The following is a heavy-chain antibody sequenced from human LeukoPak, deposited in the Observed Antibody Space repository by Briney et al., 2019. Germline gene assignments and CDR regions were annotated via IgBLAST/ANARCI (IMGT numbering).Heavy chain of an antibody. D-gene: IGHD3/OR15-3a*01. J-gene: IGHJ5*02. CDR2: IWYDGTNK. V-gene: IGHV3-30*02. Sequence: GGSLRLSCEASGFTFSNYGMHWVRQAPGKGLEWVTFIWYDGTNKYYADSGKGRFTISRDNSKNTLYLQMNSLRAEDTAVYYCAQDQYGFWSNQGWFDPWGQGTPVTVSS. CDR3: AQDQYGFWSNQGWFDP. CDR1: GFTFSNYG.